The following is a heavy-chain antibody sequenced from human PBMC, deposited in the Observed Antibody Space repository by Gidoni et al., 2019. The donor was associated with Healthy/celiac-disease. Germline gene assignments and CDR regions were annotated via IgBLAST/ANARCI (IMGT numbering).Heavy chain of an antibody. V-gene: IGHV4-4*07. Sequence: QVQLQESGPGLVKPSETLSLTCTVSGGSISSYYWSWIRQPAGKGLEWIGRIYTSGSTNYNPSLKSRVTMSVDTSKNQFSLKLSSVTAADTAVYYCAREGLFRGITTPTYNWFDPWGQGTLVTVSS. CDR1: GGSISSYY. D-gene: IGHD3-16*01. J-gene: IGHJ5*02. CDR2: IYTSGST. CDR3: AREGLFRGITTPTYNWFDP.